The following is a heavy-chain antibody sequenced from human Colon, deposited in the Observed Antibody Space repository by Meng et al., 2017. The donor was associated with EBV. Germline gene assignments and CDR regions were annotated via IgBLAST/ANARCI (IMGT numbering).Heavy chain of an antibody. CDR2: IYHGGST. V-gene: IGHV4-4*02. Sequence: VQLQQWGAGLLKPSETLALTCAVSSASISSNNWWTWVRQPPGKGLEWIGEIYHGGSTNYNPSLKSRVTISVDRSNDQFSLSLSSVTAADTAVYYCARGNAYNAPSFDYWGQGTLVTVSS. CDR1: SASISSNNW. CDR3: ARGNAYNAPSFDY. D-gene: IGHD5-24*01. J-gene: IGHJ4*02.